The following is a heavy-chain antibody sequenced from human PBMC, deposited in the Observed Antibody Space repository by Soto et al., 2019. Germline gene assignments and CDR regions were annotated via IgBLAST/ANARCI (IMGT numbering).Heavy chain of an antibody. CDR2: ISDSGDT. CDR1: GGSISSDDYS. D-gene: IGHD3-22*01. J-gene: IGHJ4*02. CDR3: ARGSTDYFDSTGYNGYFDY. V-gene: IGHV4-30-2*01. Sequence: KPSETLSLTCAVSGGSISSDDYSWTWIRQPPGKALEWLGYISDSGDTYYNPSLRSRATISADRPKNQFSLNLSSVTAADTAVYYCARGSTDYFDSTGYNGYFDYWGQGTPVTVSS.